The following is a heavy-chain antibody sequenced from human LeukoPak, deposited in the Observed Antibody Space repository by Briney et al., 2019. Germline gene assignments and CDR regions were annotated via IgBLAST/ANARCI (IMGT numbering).Heavy chain of an antibody. Sequence: GGSLRLSCAASGFTVSSNYMNWVRQALGKGLEWVSMIYPDGNTFYANSVKGRFTISRDNSKNTLYLQMNGLRAEDTAIYYCAKDRPVDTAMSGYWGQGTLVTVSS. CDR3: AKDRPVDTAMSGY. CDR1: GFTVSSNY. J-gene: IGHJ4*02. D-gene: IGHD5-18*01. V-gene: IGHV3-66*01. CDR2: IYPDGNT.